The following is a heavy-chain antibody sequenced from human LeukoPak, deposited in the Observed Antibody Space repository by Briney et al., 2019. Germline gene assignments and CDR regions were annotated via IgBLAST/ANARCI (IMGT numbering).Heavy chain of an antibody. J-gene: IGHJ3*02. D-gene: IGHD1-26*01. CDR3: ARDWESLSGSYYVFDI. Sequence: PSETLSLTCTVSGGSISSYYWSWIRQPPGKGLEWIGYISYSGTTNYNPSLKSRLTISRHTSKNQFSLRLSSVAAADTAVYYCARDWESLSGSYYVFDIWGQGTMVTVSS. V-gene: IGHV4-59*01. CDR1: GGSISSYY. CDR2: ISYSGTT.